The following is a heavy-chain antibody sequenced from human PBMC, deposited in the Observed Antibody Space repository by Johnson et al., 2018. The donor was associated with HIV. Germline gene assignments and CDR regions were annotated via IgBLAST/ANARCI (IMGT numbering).Heavy chain of an antibody. D-gene: IGHD3-10*01. CDR1: GFIFSTYG. CDR3: ARALADGWFSYDVFDI. J-gene: IGHJ3*02. CDR2: ISYDGSNK. V-gene: IGHV3-30*06. Sequence: QVQLVESGGGVVQPGRSVRLYCAASGFIFSTYGMHWVRQAPGKGLEWVAVISYDGSNKYYADSVKGRFTISRDNSKNTLYLQMNSLRAEDTAVYYCARALADGWFSYDVFDIWGQGTMVTVSS.